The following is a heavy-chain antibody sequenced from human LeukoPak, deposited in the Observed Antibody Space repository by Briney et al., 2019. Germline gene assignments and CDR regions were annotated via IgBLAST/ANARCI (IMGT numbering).Heavy chain of an antibody. J-gene: IGHJ4*02. CDR2: IFYSGDT. Sequence: PSETLSLTCTVSGGSIISYYWNWIRQPPGKGLEWIGYIFYSGDTNYNPSLKSRVTISVDTSKNQFSLNLSSVTAADTAVYYCARAHDYGDYSGDFDYWGQGTLVTVSS. CDR3: ARAHDYGDYSGDFDY. D-gene: IGHD4-17*01. V-gene: IGHV4-59*01. CDR1: GGSIISYY.